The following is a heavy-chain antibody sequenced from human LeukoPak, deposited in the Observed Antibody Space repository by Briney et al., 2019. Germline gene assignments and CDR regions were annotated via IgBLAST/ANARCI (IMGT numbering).Heavy chain of an antibody. CDR1: GGSISTSNYY. Sequence: ETLSLTCTVSGGSISTSNYYWGWIRQPPGKGLEWVSSISSSSSYIYYADSVKGRFTISRDNAKNSLYLQMNSLRAEDTALYYCAREDSSGLDYWGQGTLVTVSS. J-gene: IGHJ4*02. CDR2: ISSSSSYI. D-gene: IGHD6-19*01. CDR3: AREDSSGLDY. V-gene: IGHV3-21*01.